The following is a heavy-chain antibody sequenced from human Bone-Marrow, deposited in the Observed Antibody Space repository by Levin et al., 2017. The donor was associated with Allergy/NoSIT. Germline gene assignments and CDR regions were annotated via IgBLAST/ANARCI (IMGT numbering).Heavy chain of an antibody. Sequence: ASVKVSCKASGYTFTGYYMHWVRQAPGQGLEWMGRINPNSGGTNYAQKFQGRVTMTRDTSISTAYMELSRLRSDDTAVYYCARAQGKVIEPSWGVTDFGWFDPWGQGTLVTVSS. D-gene: IGHD3-22*01. V-gene: IGHV1-2*06. CDR2: INPNSGGT. CDR1: GYTFTGYY. J-gene: IGHJ5*02. CDR3: ARAQGKVIEPSWGVTDFGWFDP.